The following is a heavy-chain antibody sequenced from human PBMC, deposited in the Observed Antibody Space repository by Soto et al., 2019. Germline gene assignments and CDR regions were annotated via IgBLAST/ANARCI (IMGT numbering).Heavy chain of an antibody. CDR1: GYTFTSYG. V-gene: IGHV1-18*01. J-gene: IGHJ4*02. Sequence: GASVKVSCKASGYTFTSYGISWVRQAPGQGLEWMGWISAYNGNTNYAQKLQGRVTMTTDTSTSTAYMELRSLRSDDTAVYYCARTNYDFWSGYPAPLDYWGQGTLVTVS. CDR2: ISAYNGNT. CDR3: ARTNYDFWSGYPAPLDY. D-gene: IGHD3-3*01.